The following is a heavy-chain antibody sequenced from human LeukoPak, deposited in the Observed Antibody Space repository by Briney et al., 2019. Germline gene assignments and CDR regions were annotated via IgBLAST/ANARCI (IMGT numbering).Heavy chain of an antibody. Sequence: ASVKVSCKASGYTFTSYAMHWVRQAPGQRLEWMGWINAGNGNTKYSQKFQGRVTITRDTSASTAYMELSSLRSEDTAVYYCARDPLRIAAAGTLVYCGQGTLVTVSS. V-gene: IGHV1-3*01. CDR1: GYTFTSYA. CDR3: ARDPLRIAAAGTLVY. D-gene: IGHD6-13*01. CDR2: INAGNGNT. J-gene: IGHJ4*02.